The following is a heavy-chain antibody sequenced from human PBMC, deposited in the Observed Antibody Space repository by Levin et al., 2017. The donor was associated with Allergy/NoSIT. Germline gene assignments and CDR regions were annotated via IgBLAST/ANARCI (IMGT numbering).Heavy chain of an antibody. CDR1: GDRVSSNSAA. V-gene: IGHV6-1*01. Sequence: SQTLSLTCAISGDRVSSNSAAWNWIRQSPSRGLEWLGRTYYRSKWYNDYAVSVKSRITINPDTSKNQFSLQLNSVTPEDTAVYYCARAEIIAVAGTSGVFAFDIWGQGTMVTVSS. J-gene: IGHJ3*02. D-gene: IGHD6-19*01. CDR2: TYYRSKWYN. CDR3: ARAEIIAVAGTSGVFAFDI.